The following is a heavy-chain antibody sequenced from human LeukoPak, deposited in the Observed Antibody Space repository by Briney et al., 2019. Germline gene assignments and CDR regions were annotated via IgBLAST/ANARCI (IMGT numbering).Heavy chain of an antibody. CDR2: ISTSGDRT. CDR3: GRSAVGTSCCTAVDY. J-gene: IGHJ4*02. D-gene: IGHD1-26*01. Sequence: GGSLRLSCAASGFTFSTYAMTWVRQAPGKGLEWVSSISTSGDRTYYADSVKGRFTISRDNSKNTLYLQMNSLRAENTAEYYCGRSAVGTSCCTAVDYWGQGALVTVSS. V-gene: IGHV3-23*01. CDR1: GFTFSTYA.